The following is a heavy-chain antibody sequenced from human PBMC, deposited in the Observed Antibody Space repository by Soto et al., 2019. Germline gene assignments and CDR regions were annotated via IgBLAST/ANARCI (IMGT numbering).Heavy chain of an antibody. CDR2: ISAYNGNT. Sequence: QVQLVQSGGEVKKPGASVKVSCKASGYTFTSYGISWVRQAPGQGLEWMGRISAYNGNTNYAQKLQGRVTMTTDTSTSTASMELRSLRSDDTAVYYCGIVGGARGHGVDPLGQGTLVTVSS. D-gene: IGHD3-16*01. CDR3: GIVGGARGHGVDP. V-gene: IGHV1-18*01. CDR1: GYTFTSYG. J-gene: IGHJ5*02.